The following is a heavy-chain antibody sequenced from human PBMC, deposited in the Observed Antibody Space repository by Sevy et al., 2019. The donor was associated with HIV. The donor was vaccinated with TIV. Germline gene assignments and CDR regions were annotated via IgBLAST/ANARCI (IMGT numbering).Heavy chain of an antibody. Sequence: GGSLRLSCAASGFSFSSFAMGWVRQAPGKGLEWVSAIGGGGGGTFYADSVKGRFTISRDNSKNMLYLQMNSLRDEYTAVYYCAKYQSTVTRDYFDYWGQGTLVTVSS. CDR1: GFSFSSFA. D-gene: IGHD4-17*01. V-gene: IGHV3-23*01. J-gene: IGHJ4*02. CDR3: AKYQSTVTRDYFDY. CDR2: IGGGGGGT.